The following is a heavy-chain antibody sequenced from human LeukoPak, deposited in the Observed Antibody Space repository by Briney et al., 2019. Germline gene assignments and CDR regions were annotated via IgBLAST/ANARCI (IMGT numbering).Heavy chain of an antibody. Sequence: GESLKISCKGSGYSFTSYWIGWVRQMPGKGLEWMGIIYPGDSDTRYSPSFQGQVTISADKSISTDYLQWSSLKASDTAMYYCARHGHSSSLWFGYNWFDPWGQGTLVTVSS. V-gene: IGHV5-51*01. CDR3: ARHGHSSSLWFGYNWFDP. D-gene: IGHD6-13*01. CDR2: IYPGDSDT. CDR1: GYSFTSYW. J-gene: IGHJ5*02.